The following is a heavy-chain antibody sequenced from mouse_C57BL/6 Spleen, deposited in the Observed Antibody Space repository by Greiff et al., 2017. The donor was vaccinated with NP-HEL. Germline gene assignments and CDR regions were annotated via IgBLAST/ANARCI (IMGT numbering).Heavy chain of an antibody. CDR3: AREDGSSSYYAMDY. CDR1: GYAFSSSW. V-gene: IGHV1-82*01. Sequence: VQLQQSGPELVKPGASVKISCKASGYAFSSSWMNWVKQRPGKGLEWIGRIYPGDGDTNYNGKFKGKATLTADKSSSTAYMQLSSLTSEDSAVYFCAREDGSSSYYAMDYWGQGTSVTVSS. J-gene: IGHJ4*01. D-gene: IGHD1-1*01. CDR2: IYPGDGDT.